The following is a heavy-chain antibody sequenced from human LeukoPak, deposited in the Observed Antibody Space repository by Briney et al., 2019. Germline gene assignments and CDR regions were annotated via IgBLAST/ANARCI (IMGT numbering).Heavy chain of an antibody. V-gene: IGHV4-39*07. CDR1: GFTFRTYA. Sequence: MTGGSLRLSCEASGFTFRTYAMSWVRQVPGKGPEWIGSIYYSGSTYYNPSLKSRVTISVDTSKNQFSLKLSSVTAADTAVYYCARDDTTVTTKFDPWGQGTLVTVSS. CDR2: IYYSGST. D-gene: IGHD4-17*01. CDR3: ARDDTTVTTKFDP. J-gene: IGHJ5*02.